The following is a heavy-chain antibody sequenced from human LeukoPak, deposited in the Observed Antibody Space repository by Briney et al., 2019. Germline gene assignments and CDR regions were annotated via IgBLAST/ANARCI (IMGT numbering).Heavy chain of an antibody. D-gene: IGHD3-16*02. Sequence: PGGSLRLSCGAAGFIFSSYGMHWVRQAPGKGLEWVGVIGKDGSNKYYVDSVKGRFTISRDNTQKTMYLQMNSLRAEDTAVYYCARGPIDDYYYSYMDVWGKGTTVTVSS. CDR2: IGKDGSNK. V-gene: IGHV3-33*01. J-gene: IGHJ6*03. CDR1: GFIFSSYG. CDR3: ARGPIDDYYYSYMDV.